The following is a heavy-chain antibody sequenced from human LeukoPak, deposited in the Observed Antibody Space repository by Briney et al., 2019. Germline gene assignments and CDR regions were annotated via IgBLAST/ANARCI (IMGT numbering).Heavy chain of an antibody. Sequence: SQTLSLTCAISRDSVSINIAAWNWTRQSPSRGLEWLGRTYYRSKWYNDYAVSVKSRITINPDTSKNQFSLQLNSVTPEDTAVYYCARVVAVAGTFGMDVWGQGTTVTVSS. D-gene: IGHD6-13*01. V-gene: IGHV6-1*01. J-gene: IGHJ6*02. CDR1: RDSVSINIAA. CDR3: ARVVAVAGTFGMDV. CDR2: TYYRSKWYN.